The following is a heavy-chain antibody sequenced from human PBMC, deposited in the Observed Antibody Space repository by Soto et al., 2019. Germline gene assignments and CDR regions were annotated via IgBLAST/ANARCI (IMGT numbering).Heavy chain of an antibody. Sequence: ASVKVSCKASGGTFSSYAISWVRQAPGQGLEWMGGIIPIFGTANYAQKFQGRVTITADESTSTAYMELSSLRSEDTAVYYCARARVYATNYYGMDVWGQGTTVTVSS. CDR2: IIPIFGTA. CDR3: ARARVYATNYYGMDV. D-gene: IGHD2-8*01. V-gene: IGHV1-69*13. CDR1: GGTFSSYA. J-gene: IGHJ6*02.